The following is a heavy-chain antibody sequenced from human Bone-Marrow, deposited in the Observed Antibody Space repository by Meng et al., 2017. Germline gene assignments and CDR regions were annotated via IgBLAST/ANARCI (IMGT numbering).Heavy chain of an antibody. CDR1: GGSISSGNHY. Sequence: QGQLQESGPGLVKPSLTLSLTCTVSGGSISSGNHYWSWIRQHPGKGLEYIGYIYYSGSTYYNPSLKSRVIISVDTSKNQFSLRLNSVTAADTAVYYCASLYGDSSVWYLDLWGRGTLVTVSS. CDR3: ASLYGDSSVWYLDL. D-gene: IGHD4-17*01. CDR2: IYYSGST. V-gene: IGHV4-31*03. J-gene: IGHJ2*01.